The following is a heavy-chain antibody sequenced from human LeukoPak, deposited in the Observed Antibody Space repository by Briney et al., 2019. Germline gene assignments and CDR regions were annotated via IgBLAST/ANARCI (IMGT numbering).Heavy chain of an antibody. CDR1: GGSISSSSYY. Sequence: SETLSLTCTVSGGSISSSSYYWGWIRQPPGKGLEWIGSIYYSGSTYYNPSLKSRVTISVDTSKNQFSLKLSSVTAADTAVYYCARDRVEVRFLDHSITGTTRYFDYWGQGTLVTVSS. D-gene: IGHD1-7*01. V-gene: IGHV4-39*07. J-gene: IGHJ4*02. CDR3: ARDRVEVRFLDHSITGTTRYFDY. CDR2: IYYSGST.